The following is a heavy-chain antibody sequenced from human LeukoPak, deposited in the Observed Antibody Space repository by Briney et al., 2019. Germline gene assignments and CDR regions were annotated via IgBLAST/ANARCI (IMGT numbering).Heavy chain of an antibody. CDR3: AREGVVGASIDY. V-gene: IGHV1-8*01. D-gene: IGHD1-26*01. J-gene: IGHJ4*02. Sequence: MGWMNPNSGNTGYAQKFQGRVTMTRNTSISTAYMELSSLRSEDTAVYYCAREGVVGASIDYWGQGTLVTVSS. CDR2: MNPNSGNT.